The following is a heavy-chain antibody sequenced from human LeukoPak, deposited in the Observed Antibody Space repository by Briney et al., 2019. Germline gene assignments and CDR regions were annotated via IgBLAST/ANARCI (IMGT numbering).Heavy chain of an antibody. Sequence: SETLSLTCAVYGGSFSGYYWSWIRQPPGKGLEWMGEINHSGSTNYNPSIKSRVTISVDTSKNQFSLKLSTVTAADTAVYYCARRRHYYGSGRPFDYWGQGTLVIVSS. J-gene: IGHJ4*02. CDR3: ARRRHYYGSGRPFDY. CDR1: GGSFSGYY. D-gene: IGHD3-10*01. CDR2: INHSGST. V-gene: IGHV4-34*01.